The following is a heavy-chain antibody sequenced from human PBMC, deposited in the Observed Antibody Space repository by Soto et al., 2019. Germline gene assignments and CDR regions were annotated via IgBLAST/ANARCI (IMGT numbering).Heavy chain of an antibody. CDR1: GFTFSNYW. V-gene: IGHV3-74*01. J-gene: IGHJ3*02. CDR3: ARGGGTQLWSLFYN. Sequence: EVQLVESGGGLVQAGGSLRLSCAASGFTFSNYWMHWVRQAPGKGLVWVSRLNSDGSTINYADSVKGRFTISRDNAKNTLYLQMNCLRTEDTAVYYWARGGGTQLWSLFYNWGQGTMVTVSS. D-gene: IGHD1-1*01. CDR2: LNSDGSTI.